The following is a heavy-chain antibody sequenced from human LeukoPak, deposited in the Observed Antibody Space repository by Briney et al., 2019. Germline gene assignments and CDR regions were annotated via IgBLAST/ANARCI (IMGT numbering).Heavy chain of an antibody. J-gene: IGHJ4*02. CDR2: ISYDGSNK. CDR3: ARDPGYDSSGYYFRRDYYFDY. D-gene: IGHD3-22*01. CDR1: GFTFGSYA. Sequence: GGSLRLSCAASGFTFGSYAMHWVRQAPGKGLEWVAVISYDGSNKYYADSVKGRFTISRDNSKNTLYLQMNSLRAEDTAVYYCARDPGYDSSGYYFRRDYYFDYWGQGTLVTVSS. V-gene: IGHV3-30*04.